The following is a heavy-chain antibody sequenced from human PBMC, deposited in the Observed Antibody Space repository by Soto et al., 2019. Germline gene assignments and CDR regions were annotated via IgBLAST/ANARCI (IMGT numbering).Heavy chain of an antibody. V-gene: IGHV3-30-3*01. J-gene: IGHJ6*02. Sequence: QVQLVESGGGVVQPGRSLRLSCAASGFTFSSYAMHWVRQAPGKGLEWVAVISYDGSNKYYADSVKSRFTISRDNSKNTLYLQMNSLRAEVTAVYYCARDGQLVKRSDYYNGMDVWGQGTTVTVSS. CDR2: ISYDGSNK. D-gene: IGHD6-13*01. CDR1: GFTFSSYA. CDR3: ARDGQLVKRSDYYNGMDV.